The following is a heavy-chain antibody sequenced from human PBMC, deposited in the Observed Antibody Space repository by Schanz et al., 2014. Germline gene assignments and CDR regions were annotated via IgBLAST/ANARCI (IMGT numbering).Heavy chain of an antibody. Sequence: EVHLLDSGGGLVQPGGSLRLSCAASGFTFSSYAMSWVRQAPGKGLEWVSAISGSGGSTYYADSVKGRFAISSDNSKRPLYLQMSSLRAEDTAVYYCTADLWFGAVWGVWWGQGTLVTVSS. CDR1: GFTFSSYA. J-gene: IGHJ4*02. CDR3: TADLWFGAVWGVW. D-gene: IGHD3-10*01. CDR2: ISGSGGST. V-gene: IGHV3-23*01.